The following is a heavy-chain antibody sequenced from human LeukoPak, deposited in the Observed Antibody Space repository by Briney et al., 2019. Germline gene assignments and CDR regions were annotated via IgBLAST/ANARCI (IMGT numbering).Heavy chain of an antibody. CDR3: ARDSATLYYYYMDV. V-gene: IGHV1-2*02. CDR1: GYTFTGYY. D-gene: IGHD6-25*01. Sequence: GASVKVSCKASGYTFTGYYMHWVRQAPGQGLEWMGWINPNSGGTNYAQKLQGRVTMTTDTSTSTAYMELRSLRSDDTAVYYCARDSATLYYYYMDVWGKGTTVTVSS. CDR2: INPNSGGT. J-gene: IGHJ6*03.